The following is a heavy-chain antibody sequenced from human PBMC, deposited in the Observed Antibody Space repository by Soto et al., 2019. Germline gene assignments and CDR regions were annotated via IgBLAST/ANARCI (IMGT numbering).Heavy chain of an antibody. D-gene: IGHD2-21*02. V-gene: IGHV4-4*07. J-gene: IGHJ4*02. CDR1: GGSISSYY. CDR2: ISASGNT. Sequence: TSETLSLTCTDSGGSISSYYWSWIRRSAGKGLEWIGRISASGNTNYHPSLESRVTMSIDTSKNQVSLKLTSVTAADTAVYYCARGGCSGDYCFDYWGQGTLVTVSS. CDR3: ARGGCSGDYCFDY.